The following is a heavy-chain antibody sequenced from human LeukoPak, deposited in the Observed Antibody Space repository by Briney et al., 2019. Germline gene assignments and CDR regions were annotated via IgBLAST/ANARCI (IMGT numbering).Heavy chain of an antibody. V-gene: IGHV4-39*01. D-gene: IGHD3-3*01. J-gene: IGHJ4*02. CDR3: QSRYLEWLLDY. CDR1: GGSISSSSYY. Sequence: SETLSLTCTVSGGSISSSSYYWGWIRQPPGKGLEWIGSIYYSGNIYYNPSLKSRVTIFVDTSKNQFSLKLSSVTAADTAVYYCQSRYLEWLLDYWGQGTLATVSS. CDR2: IYYSGNI.